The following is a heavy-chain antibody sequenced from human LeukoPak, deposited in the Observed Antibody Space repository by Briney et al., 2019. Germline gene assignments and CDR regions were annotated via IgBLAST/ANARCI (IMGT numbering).Heavy chain of an antibody. J-gene: IGHJ6*02. CDR3: ARTGKEYQYHGMDV. CDR1: GFTLSAYD. CDR2: IGTAGDT. Sequence: PGGSLRLSCAASGFTLSAYDMHWVRQTTGKGLEWVSSIGTAGDTYYPGSVKGRFTISRDNDKKSLYLQMNSLRAGDTAVYYCARTGKEYQYHGMDVWGQGTTVTVSS. V-gene: IGHV3-13*01. D-gene: IGHD1-1*01.